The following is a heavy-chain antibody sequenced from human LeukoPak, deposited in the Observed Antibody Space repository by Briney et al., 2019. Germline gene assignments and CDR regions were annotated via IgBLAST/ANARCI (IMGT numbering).Heavy chain of an antibody. Sequence: GGSLRLSCTASGFTFGDYAMSWVRQAPGKGLEWVGFIRSEAYGGTTEYAAAVKGRFTISRDDSKSIAYLQMNSLKTEDTAVYYCTRDGQYDYVWGSYPVAFDIWGQGTMVTVSS. D-gene: IGHD3-16*02. V-gene: IGHV3-49*04. CDR2: IRSEAYGGTT. J-gene: IGHJ3*02. CDR1: GFTFGDYA. CDR3: TRDGQYDYVWGSYPVAFDI.